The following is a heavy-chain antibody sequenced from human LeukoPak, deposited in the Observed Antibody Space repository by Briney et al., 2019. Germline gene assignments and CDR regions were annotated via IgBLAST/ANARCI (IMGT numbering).Heavy chain of an antibody. CDR2: INPDGSQK. J-gene: IGHJ4*02. CDR1: GFTFSGNW. D-gene: IGHD5-24*01. CDR3: AKLLGTATTYDS. V-gene: IGHV3-7*01. Sequence: GGSLTLSCEASGFTFSGNWMSWVRQAPGKGLGVASINPDGSQKLYVDSVKGRFTISRDNTKSSLYLQMNSLGAEDTAMYYCAKLLGTATTYDSWGQGTRVTVSS.